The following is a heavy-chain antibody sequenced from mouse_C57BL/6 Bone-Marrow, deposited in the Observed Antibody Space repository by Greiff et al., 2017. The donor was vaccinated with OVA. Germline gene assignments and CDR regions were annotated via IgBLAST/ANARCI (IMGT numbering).Heavy chain of an antibody. Sequence: VQRVESGAELVRPGASVTLSCKASGYTFTDYEMHWVKQTPVHGLEWIGAIDPETGGTAYNQKFKGKAILTADKSSSTAYMELRSLTSEDSAVYYCTSLRWLLFAYWGQGTLVTVSA. V-gene: IGHV1-15*01. J-gene: IGHJ3*01. CDR1: GYTFTDYE. D-gene: IGHD2-3*01. CDR2: IDPETGGT. CDR3: TSLRWLLFAY.